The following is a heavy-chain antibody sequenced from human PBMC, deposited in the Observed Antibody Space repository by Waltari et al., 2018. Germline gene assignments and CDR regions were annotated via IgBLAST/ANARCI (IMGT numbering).Heavy chain of an antibody. CDR2: INHSGST. CDR1: GGSFSGYY. CDR3: ARGPLFDY. J-gene: IGHJ4*02. V-gene: IGHV4-34*01. Sequence: QVQLQQWGAGLLKPSETLSLTCAVYGGSFSGYYWSWIRQPPGKGLEWIGEINHSGSTNSNPSLKSRVTIAVDTSKNQFSLKLSSVTAADTAVYYCARGPLFDYWGQGTLVTVSS.